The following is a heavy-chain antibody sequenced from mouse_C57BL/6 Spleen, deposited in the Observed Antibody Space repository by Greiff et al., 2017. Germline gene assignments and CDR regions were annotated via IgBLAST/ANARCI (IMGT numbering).Heavy chain of an antibody. Sequence: EVMLVESGGGLVKPGGSLKLSCAASGFTFSSYAMSWVRQTPEKRLEWVATISDGGSYTYYPDNVKGRFTISRDNAKNNLYLQMSHLKSEDTAMYYCARDTVRDYYAMDYWGQGPSVTFSS. V-gene: IGHV5-4*01. CDR2: ISDGGSYT. D-gene: IGHD1-1*01. CDR1: GFTFSSYA. J-gene: IGHJ4*01. CDR3: ARDTVRDYYAMDY.